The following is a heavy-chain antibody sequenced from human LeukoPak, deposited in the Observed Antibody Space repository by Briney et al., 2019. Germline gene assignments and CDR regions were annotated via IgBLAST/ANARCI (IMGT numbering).Heavy chain of an antibody. V-gene: IGHV4-59*01. CDR3: ARTSWSYQAEYFQH. D-gene: IGHD1-26*01. Sequence: SETLSLTCTVSGGSISSYYWSWIRQPPGKGLEWIGYIYYSGSTNYNPSLKSRVTISVDTSKNQFSLKLSSVTAADTAVYYCARTSWSYQAEYFQHWGQGTLVTVSS. CDR1: GGSISSYY. J-gene: IGHJ1*01. CDR2: IYYSGST.